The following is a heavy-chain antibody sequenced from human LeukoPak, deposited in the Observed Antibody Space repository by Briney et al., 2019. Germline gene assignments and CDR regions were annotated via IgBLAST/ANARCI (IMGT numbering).Heavy chain of an antibody. CDR2: TYYRSKWYN. J-gene: IGHJ4*02. CDR1: GDSVSSNSAA. Sequence: SQTLSLTCAISGDSVSSNSAAWNWIRQFPSRGLEWLGRTYYRSKWYNDYAVSVKSRITINPDTSKNQFSLQLNSVTPEDTAVYYCARTPRLVAAAGGDYWGQGTPVTVSS. CDR3: ARTPRLVAAAGGDY. V-gene: IGHV6-1*01. D-gene: IGHD6-13*01.